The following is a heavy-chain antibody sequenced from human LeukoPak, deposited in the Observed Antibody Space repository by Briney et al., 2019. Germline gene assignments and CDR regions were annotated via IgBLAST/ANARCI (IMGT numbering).Heavy chain of an antibody. CDR1: GGSISSYY. J-gene: IGHJ3*02. Sequence: SETLSLTCTVSGGSISSYYWSWIRQPPGKGLEWIGYIYYSGSTNYNPSPKSRVTISVDTSKNQFSLKLSSVTAADTAVYYCARASPTTRDAFDIWGQGTMVTVSS. D-gene: IGHD4-17*01. V-gene: IGHV4-59*01. CDR3: ARASPTTRDAFDI. CDR2: IYYSGST.